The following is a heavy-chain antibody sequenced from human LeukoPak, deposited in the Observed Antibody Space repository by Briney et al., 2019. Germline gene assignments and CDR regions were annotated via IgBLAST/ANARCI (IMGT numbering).Heavy chain of an antibody. CDR1: DYSISSGYY. J-gene: IGHJ5*02. Sequence: SETLSLTCTVSDYSISSGYYWGWIRQPPGKGLEWIGGMYHSGSTYYNTSLKSRGTISVDTSKNQFSLNLNSVTAADTAVYYCARIVMITFGGVIVDNWFDPWGQGTLVTVSS. D-gene: IGHD3-16*02. CDR3: ARIVMITFGGVIVDNWFDP. V-gene: IGHV4-38-2*02. CDR2: MYHSGST.